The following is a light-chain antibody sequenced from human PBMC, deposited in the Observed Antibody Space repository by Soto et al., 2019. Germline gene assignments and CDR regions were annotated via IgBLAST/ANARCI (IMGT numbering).Light chain of an antibody. CDR3: QKYGSSPPIT. CDR2: GAS. Sequence: EIVLTQSPGTLSLSPGERATLSCRASQSVTSNSLAWYQQKPGQAPRLLIYGASYTATGIPDRFSGSGSGTDFTLSINRLEPEDFAVYYCQKYGSSPPITFGQGTRLEIK. CDR1: QSVTSNS. J-gene: IGKJ5*01. V-gene: IGKV3-20*01.